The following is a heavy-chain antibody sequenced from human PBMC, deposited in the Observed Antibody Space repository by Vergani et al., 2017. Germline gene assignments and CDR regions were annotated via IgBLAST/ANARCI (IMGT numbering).Heavy chain of an antibody. V-gene: IGHV3-9*01. CDR1: GFSFNSYW. Sequence: DVHLAESGGGFFQPGGSLRLSCSASGFSFNSYWMHWVRQAPGKGLEWVSGISWNSGSIGYADSVKGRFTISRDNAKNSLYLQMNSLRAEDTALYYCAKDHYDFWSGYPNLSPFDLWGRGTLVTVSS. D-gene: IGHD3-3*01. CDR3: AKDHYDFWSGYPNLSPFDL. CDR2: ISWNSGSI. J-gene: IGHJ2*01.